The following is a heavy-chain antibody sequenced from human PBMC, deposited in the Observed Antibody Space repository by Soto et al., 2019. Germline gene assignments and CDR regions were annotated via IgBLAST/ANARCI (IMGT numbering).Heavy chain of an antibody. D-gene: IGHD3-16*01. J-gene: IGHJ1*01. CDR1: GYSFTSYW. V-gene: IGHV5-51*01. Sequence: GESLKISCKGSGYSFTSYWIGWVRQMPGKGLEWMGIIYPGDSDTRYSPSFQGQVTISADKSISTAYLQWSSLKASDTAMYYCAVTYYDYIWGSYVIYFQHWGQGTLVTVSS. CDR3: AVTYYDYIWGSYVIYFQH. CDR2: IYPGDSDT.